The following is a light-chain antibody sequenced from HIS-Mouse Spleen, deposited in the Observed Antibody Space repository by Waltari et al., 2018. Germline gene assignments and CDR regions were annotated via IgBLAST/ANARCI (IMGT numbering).Light chain of an antibody. CDR3: QAWESSTDVV. V-gene: IGLV3-1*01. CDR1: NLGAKF. Sequence: SYQLTQPPSQSVSPGQKANLTCPRHNLGAKFASWYQQKPGQSPVLVIYQDSKRPSGIPVRFSGSNSENTATLTISVTQAMDEADYYCQAWESSTDVVFGGGTKLTVL. J-gene: IGLJ2*01. CDR2: QDS.